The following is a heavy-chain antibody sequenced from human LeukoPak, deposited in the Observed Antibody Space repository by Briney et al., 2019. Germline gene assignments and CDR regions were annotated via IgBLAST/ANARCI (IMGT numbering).Heavy chain of an antibody. D-gene: IGHD3-22*01. CDR3: ARLIYYDSSGYLDY. Sequence: SETLSLTCAVYGGSFSSYYWSWIRQPPGKGLEWIGKTNHGGNTNYNPSLKSRVTISVDMSKNQFSLKLSSVTAADTAVYYCARLIYYDSSGYLDYWGQGSLVTVSS. CDR2: TNHGGNT. J-gene: IGHJ4*02. CDR1: GGSFSSYY. V-gene: IGHV4-34*01.